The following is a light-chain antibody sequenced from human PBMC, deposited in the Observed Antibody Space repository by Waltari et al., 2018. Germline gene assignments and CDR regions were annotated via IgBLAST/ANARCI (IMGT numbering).Light chain of an antibody. J-gene: IGLJ3*02. Sequence: QSALTQPASVSGSPGQSITISCTGTSRDVGSYNLVSWYQQHPGKDPKRMIYEGSKRASGVSNRFSGSNSGNTASLTIFGLQAEDGADYYCCSYAGSSTFRVFGGGTKLTVL. CDR1: SRDVGSYNL. V-gene: IGLV2-23*01. CDR3: CSYAGSSTFRV. CDR2: EGS.